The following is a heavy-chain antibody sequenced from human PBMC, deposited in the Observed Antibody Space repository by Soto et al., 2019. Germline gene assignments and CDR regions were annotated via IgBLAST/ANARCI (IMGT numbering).Heavy chain of an antibody. V-gene: IGHV4-39*01. CDR3: ARHSFGELLYAFHM. Sequence: QSQLQESGPGLVKPSESLSLTCSVSGDSISRTNNYWALIRQPPGKGLEWIGSSFYSGSTFYSPSLKSRVTISVDTSKNQFSLKLSSVTAADMAVYYCARHSFGELLYAFHMWGQGTMVIVSS. CDR1: GDSISRTNNY. D-gene: IGHD3-10*01. CDR2: SFYSGST. J-gene: IGHJ3*02.